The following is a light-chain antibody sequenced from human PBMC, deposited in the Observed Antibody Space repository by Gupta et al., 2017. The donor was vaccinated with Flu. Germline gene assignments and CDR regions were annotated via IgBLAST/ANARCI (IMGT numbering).Light chain of an antibody. CDR3: QVWDRSSDHRV. V-gene: IGLV3-21*02. J-gene: IGLJ3*02. CDR1: NIGSES. CDR2: DDT. Sequence: SFVLTQQPSVSVAPGQTATITCGGNNIGSESVHWYQQKPGQAPVMVLYDDTDRPSGIPERFSGSKSGNTATLTITRVEGGDEADFYCQVWDRSSDHRVFGGGTKLTVL.